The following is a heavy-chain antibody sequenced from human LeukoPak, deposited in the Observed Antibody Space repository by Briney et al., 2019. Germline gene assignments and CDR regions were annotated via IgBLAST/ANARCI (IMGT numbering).Heavy chain of an antibody. CDR3: ARGHSSGWYPGRFDY. D-gene: IGHD6-19*01. J-gene: IGHJ4*02. CDR2: IIPIFGTE. CDR1: GGTFSSYV. V-gene: IGHV1-69*13. Sequence: GASVKVSCKAYGGTFSSYVISWVRQAPGQGLEWMGGIIPIFGTENYAQKFQGRVTITADESTSTAYMELSSLRSEDTAVYYCARGHSSGWYPGRFDYWGQGTLVTVSS.